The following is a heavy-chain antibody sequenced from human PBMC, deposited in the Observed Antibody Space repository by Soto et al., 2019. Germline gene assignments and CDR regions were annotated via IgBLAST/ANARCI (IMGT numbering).Heavy chain of an antibody. D-gene: IGHD3-16*01. V-gene: IGHV2-5*02. CDR1: GFSLSTSEVG. CDR2: IYRDDDK. J-gene: IGHJ4*02. CDR3: AHHMRGRGGDY. Sequence: QITLEDSGPTLVKPTQTLTLTCTFSGFSLSTSEVGVGWIRQPPGKALEWLALIYRDDDKRYSPSLKSRLTINKDPYKNQLVLTMTHMDPVDTAIHYCAHHMRGRGGDYWGQGTLVTVSS.